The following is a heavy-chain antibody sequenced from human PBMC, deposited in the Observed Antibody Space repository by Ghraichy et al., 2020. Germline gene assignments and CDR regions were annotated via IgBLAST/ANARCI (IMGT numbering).Heavy chain of an antibody. CDR2: ISGSGIST. CDR3: AKVHSSGWYQVKSGPFDY. Sequence: GESLNISCAASGFTFSSYAMSWVRQAPGKGLGCVSSISGSGISTYYADSVKGRFTISRDNSKNTFYLQMNSLRSEDTAVYYCAKVHSSGWYQVKSGPFDYWGQGILATVSS. CDR1: GFTFSSYA. V-gene: IGHV3-23*01. D-gene: IGHD6-19*01. J-gene: IGHJ4*02.